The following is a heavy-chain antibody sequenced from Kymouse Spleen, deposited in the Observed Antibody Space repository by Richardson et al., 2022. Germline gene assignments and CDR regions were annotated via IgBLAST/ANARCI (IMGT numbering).Heavy chain of an antibody. CDR2: INHSGST. V-gene: IGHV4-34*01. Sequence: QVQLQQWGAGLLKPSETLSLTCAVYGGSFSGYYWSWIRQPPGKGLEWIGEINHSGSTNYNPSLKSRVTISVDTSKNQFSLKLSSVTAADTAVYYCARVDTAMVYYFDYWGQGTLVTVSS. CDR1: GGSFSGYY. D-gene: IGHD5-18,IGHD5-18*01. CDR3: ARVDTAMVYYFDY. J-gene: IGHJ4*02.